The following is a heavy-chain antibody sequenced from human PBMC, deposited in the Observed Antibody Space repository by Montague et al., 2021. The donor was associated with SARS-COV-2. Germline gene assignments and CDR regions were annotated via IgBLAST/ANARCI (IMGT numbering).Heavy chain of an antibody. CDR2: ISHRGST. CDR3: VRVPYRLLFVPRYYGMDV. J-gene: IGHJ6*02. CDR1: GWSYTGDD. D-gene: IGHD2-2*01. Sequence: SETLSLTCSGQGWSYTGDDRKSTRQNSRHHRDWFAEISHRGSTSYNPSLKSRVTISVDTSKNQFSLKLSSATAADMAVYYCVRVPYRLLFVPRYYGMDVWGQGATVTSSS. V-gene: IGHV4-34*01.